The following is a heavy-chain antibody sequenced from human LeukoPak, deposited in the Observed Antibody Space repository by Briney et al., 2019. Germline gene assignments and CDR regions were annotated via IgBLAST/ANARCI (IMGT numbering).Heavy chain of an antibody. CDR3: ARDGNWNLDY. J-gene: IGHJ4*02. V-gene: IGHV3-48*03. CDR2: ISSSGSTI. CDR1: GFTFSSYE. Sequence: GGSLRLSCAASGFTFSSYEMNWVRQAPGKGLEWVSYISSSGSTIYYADSVKGRFTISRDNAKNSLYLQINSLRAEDTAVYYCARDGNWNLDYWGQGTLVTVSS. D-gene: IGHD1-1*01.